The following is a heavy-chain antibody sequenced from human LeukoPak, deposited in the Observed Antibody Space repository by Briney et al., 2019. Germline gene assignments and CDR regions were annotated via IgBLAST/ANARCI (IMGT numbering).Heavy chain of an antibody. V-gene: IGHV4-4*02. J-gene: IGHJ4*02. D-gene: IGHD3-10*01. CDR2: IYHSGST. CDR1: GGSISSSNW. CDR3: ARSYYGSGSYFPY. Sequence: PSGTLSLTCAVSGGSISSSNWWSWVRQPPGKGLEWIGEIYHSGSTNYNPSLKSRVTISVDKSKNQFSLKLSSVTAADTAVYYCARSYYGSGSYFPYWGQGTLVTVSS.